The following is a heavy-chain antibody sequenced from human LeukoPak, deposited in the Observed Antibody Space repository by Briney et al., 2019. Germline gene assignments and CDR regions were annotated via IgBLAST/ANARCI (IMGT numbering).Heavy chain of an antibody. CDR2: IYYSGST. Sequence: SETLSLTCTVSGGSISSSSYYWGWTRQPPGKGLEWIGSIYYSGSTYYNPSLKSRVTISVDTSKNQFSLKLSSVTAADTAVYYCARHLPYYYDSSGYSSWGQGTLVTVSS. D-gene: IGHD3-22*01. CDR3: ARHLPYYYDSSGYSS. CDR1: GGSISSSSYY. J-gene: IGHJ5*02. V-gene: IGHV4-39*01.